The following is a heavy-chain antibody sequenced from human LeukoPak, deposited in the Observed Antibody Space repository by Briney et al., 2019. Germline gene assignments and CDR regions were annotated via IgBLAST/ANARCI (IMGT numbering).Heavy chain of an antibody. V-gene: IGHV4-61*02. J-gene: IGHJ6*03. CDR3: ARDVASAMDV. D-gene: IGHD5-12*01. Sequence: SQTLSLTCTVSGGSISGGTYYWSWIRQPAGKGLEWIGRIYSSGSTNYNPSLKSRVTMSVDTSKNQFSLKLSSVTAADTAVYYCARDVASAMDVWGKGTTVTVSS. CDR1: GGSISGGTYY. CDR2: IYSSGST.